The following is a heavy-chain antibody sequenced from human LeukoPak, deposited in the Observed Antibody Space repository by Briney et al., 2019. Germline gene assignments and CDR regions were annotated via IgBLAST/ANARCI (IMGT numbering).Heavy chain of an antibody. D-gene: IGHD2-15*01. CDR3: ARDTQDDTPFDL. CDR1: GFTFSSYG. J-gene: IGHJ5*02. CDR2: IWYDGNKQ. V-gene: IGHV3-33*08. Sequence: GGSLRLSCAASGFTFSSYGMHWVRQAPGKGLQWVAVIWYDGNKQSYADSVKGRFTISRDNSKKTLYLQMDSLRPDDTAVYYCARDTQDDTPFDLWGQGTLVAVSS.